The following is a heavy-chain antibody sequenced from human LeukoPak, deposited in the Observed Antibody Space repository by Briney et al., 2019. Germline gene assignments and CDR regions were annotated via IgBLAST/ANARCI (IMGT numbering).Heavy chain of an antibody. CDR3: ARGRGGTAMVDYYYYMDV. CDR1: GYTFTSYD. CDR2: MNPNSGNT. V-gene: IGHV1-8*03. D-gene: IGHD5-18*01. J-gene: IGHJ6*03. Sequence: ASVKVSCKASGYTFTSYDINWVRQATGQGLEWMGWMNPNSGNTGYAQEFQGRVTITRNTSISTAYMELSSLRSEDTAVYYCARGRGGTAMVDYYYYMDVWGKGTTVTVSS.